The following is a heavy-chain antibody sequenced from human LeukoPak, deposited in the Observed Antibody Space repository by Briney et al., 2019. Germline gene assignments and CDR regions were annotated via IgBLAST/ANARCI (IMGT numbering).Heavy chain of an antibody. CDR1: GYTFINYY. Sequence: ASVKVSCKASGYTFINYYLRWVRQAPGQGLEWMGIINPSSGGTSYAQKFQGRVTMTRATSTSTVYMELSSLRPEDTAVYYCARDPSYCGGDCYAFDIWGQGTMVTVSS. CDR3: ARDPSYCGGDCYAFDI. D-gene: IGHD2-21*02. CDR2: INPSSGGT. V-gene: IGHV1-46*01. J-gene: IGHJ3*02.